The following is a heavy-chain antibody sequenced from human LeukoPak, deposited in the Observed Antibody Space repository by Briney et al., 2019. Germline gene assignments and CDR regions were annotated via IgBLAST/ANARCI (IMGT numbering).Heavy chain of an antibody. CDR1: GFTFRSYS. CDR3: ARDAEQYNWKGGWFDP. J-gene: IGHJ5*02. V-gene: IGHV3-48*04. D-gene: IGHD1-20*01. Sequence: GGPLRLSCAASGFTFRSYSMNWVRQAPGKGLEWVSYSSSSSSSTIYYADSVKGRFTISRDNAKNSVYLQMNSLRAEDTAVYYCARDAEQYNWKGGWFDPWGQGTLVTVPS. CDR2: SSSSSSSTI.